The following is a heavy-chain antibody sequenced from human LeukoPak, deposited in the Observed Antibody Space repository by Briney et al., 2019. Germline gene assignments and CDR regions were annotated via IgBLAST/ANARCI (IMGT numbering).Heavy chain of an antibody. J-gene: IGHJ4*02. CDR1: GFTFSSYW. V-gene: IGHV3-74*01. Sequence: PGGSLRLSCAASGFTFSSYWMHWVRQAPGKGLVWVSRINNDGRSTNYADSVKGRFTISRDNAKNTLYLQMNSLRAEDTAVYYCARASAAGIMLDSWGQGTLVTVSS. CDR3: ARASAAGIMLDS. D-gene: IGHD6-13*01. CDR2: INNDGRST.